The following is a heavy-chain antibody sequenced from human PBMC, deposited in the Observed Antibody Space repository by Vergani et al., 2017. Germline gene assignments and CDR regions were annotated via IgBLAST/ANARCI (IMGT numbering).Heavy chain of an antibody. CDR2: IIPIFGTA. Sequence: QVQLVQSGAEVKKPGSSVKVSCKASGGTFSSYAISWVRQAPGQGLEWMGGIIPIFGTATYAQKFQGRVTITADESTSTAYMELSSLRSEDTAVYYCARDRDCSSTSCYTSNYYYYMDVWGKGTTVTVSS. CDR3: ARDRDCSSTSCYTSNYYYYMDV. J-gene: IGHJ6*03. D-gene: IGHD2-2*02. V-gene: IGHV1-69*01. CDR1: GGTFSSYA.